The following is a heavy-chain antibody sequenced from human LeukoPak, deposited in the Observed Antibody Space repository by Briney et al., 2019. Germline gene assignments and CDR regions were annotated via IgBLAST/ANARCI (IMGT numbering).Heavy chain of an antibody. J-gene: IGHJ3*02. V-gene: IGHV4-39*07. CDR1: GGSISSSSYY. Sequence: SETLSLTCTVSGGSISSSSYYWGWIRQPPGKGLEWIGSIYYSGSTYYNPSLKSRVTISVDTSKNQFSLKLSSVTAADTAVYYCARRYSYGFGDAFDIWDQGTMVTVSS. D-gene: IGHD5-18*01. CDR3: ARRYSYGFGDAFDI. CDR2: IYYSGST.